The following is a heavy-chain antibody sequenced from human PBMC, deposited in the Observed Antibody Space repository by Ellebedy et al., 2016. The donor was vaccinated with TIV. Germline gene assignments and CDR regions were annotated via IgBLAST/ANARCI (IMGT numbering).Heavy chain of an antibody. V-gene: IGHV3-72*01. CDR1: GFIFSAHH. Sequence: GGSLRLSCAATGFIFSAHHMDWVRQAPGKGLEWVGRIRNKARGYTTEYATSVKGRFSISTDESMNSLFLQMNSLKAEDTAVYYCTRSPDGVAPSDLWGQGTLVTASS. CDR3: TRSPDGVAPSDL. J-gene: IGHJ4*02. D-gene: IGHD3-10*01. CDR2: IRNKARGYTT.